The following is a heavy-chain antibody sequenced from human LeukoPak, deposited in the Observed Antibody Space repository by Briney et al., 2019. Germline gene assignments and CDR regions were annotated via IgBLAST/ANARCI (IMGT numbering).Heavy chain of an antibody. CDR1: GGTFSSYA. V-gene: IGHV1-69*04. J-gene: IGHJ4*02. D-gene: IGHD3-22*01. Sequence: SVKVSCKASGGTFSSYAISWVRQAPGQGLEWMGRIIPILGIANYAQKFQGRVTITADKSTSTAYMELSSLRSEDTAVYYCARDSSGYCFDYWGQGTLVTVSS. CDR2: IIPILGIA. CDR3: ARDSSGYCFDY.